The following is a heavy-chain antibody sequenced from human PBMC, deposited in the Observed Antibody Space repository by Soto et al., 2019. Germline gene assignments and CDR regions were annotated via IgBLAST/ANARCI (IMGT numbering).Heavy chain of an antibody. J-gene: IGHJ4*02. V-gene: IGHV3-30*18. CDR1: GFTFSSYG. CDR2: ISYDGSNK. CDR3: AKDTRPDGFSPPRDY. D-gene: IGHD3-3*01. Sequence: GGSLRLSCAASGFTFSSYGMHWVRQAPGKGLEWVAVISYDGSNKYYADSVKGRFTISRDNSKNTLYLQMNSLRAEDTAVYYCAKDTRPDGFSPPRDYWGQGTLVTVSS.